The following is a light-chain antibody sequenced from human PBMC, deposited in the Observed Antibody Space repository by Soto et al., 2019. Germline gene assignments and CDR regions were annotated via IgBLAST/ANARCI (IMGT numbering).Light chain of an antibody. V-gene: IGKV3-20*01. CDR3: QQYGNSAWT. CDR1: QSVGSY. Sequence: PGEIVALSCRASQSVGSYLAWYQQKPGQAPRLLIYGASSRATGIPDRFSGSGSGTDFTLTISRLEPEDFAVYYCQQYGNSAWTFGQGTKVDIK. CDR2: GAS. J-gene: IGKJ1*01.